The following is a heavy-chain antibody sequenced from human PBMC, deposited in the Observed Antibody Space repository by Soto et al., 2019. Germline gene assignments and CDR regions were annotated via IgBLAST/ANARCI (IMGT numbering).Heavy chain of an antibody. D-gene: IGHD5-12*01. CDR1: GFTFSSYS. CDR2: ISSSSSYI. V-gene: IGHV3-21*01. CDR3: ARDHGYSGYDPNWYFDL. J-gene: IGHJ2*01. Sequence: GGSLRLSCAASGFTFSSYSMNWVRQAPGKGLEWVSSISSSSSYIYYADSVKGRFTISRDNAKNSLYLKMNSLRAEDTAVYYCARDHGYSGYDPNWYFDLWGRGTLVTVSS.